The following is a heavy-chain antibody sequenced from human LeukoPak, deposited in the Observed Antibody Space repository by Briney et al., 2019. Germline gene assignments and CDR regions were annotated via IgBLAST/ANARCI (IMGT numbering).Heavy chain of an antibody. CDR3: ASAKGMADRSAYYLDY. D-gene: IGHD3-22*01. CDR2: INQDGSEK. V-gene: IGHV3-7*05. Sequence: PGGSLRLSCAASGFTFSRYWMSWVRQAPGKGLEWVANINQDGSEKDYVDSVKGRFTISRDKAKNSLYLQMNSLRAEDTAVYYCASAKGMADRSAYYLDYWGQGTLVTVSS. J-gene: IGHJ4*02. CDR1: GFTFSRYW.